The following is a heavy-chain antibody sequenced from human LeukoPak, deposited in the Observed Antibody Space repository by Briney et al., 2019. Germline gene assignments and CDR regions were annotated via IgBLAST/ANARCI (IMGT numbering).Heavy chain of an antibody. CDR2: ISSGSNTI. CDR3: AREGKLLWLGDLLSTGDDY. CDR1: GFTFSTYN. D-gene: IGHD3-10*01. V-gene: IGHV3-48*01. J-gene: IGHJ4*02. Sequence: GGSLRLSCAASGFTFSTYNMNWVRQAPGKGLEWVSYISSGSNTIYYADSVKGRFTISRDNAENSLYLQMNSLRAEDTAVYYRAREGKLLWLGDLLSTGDDYWGQGTLVTVSS.